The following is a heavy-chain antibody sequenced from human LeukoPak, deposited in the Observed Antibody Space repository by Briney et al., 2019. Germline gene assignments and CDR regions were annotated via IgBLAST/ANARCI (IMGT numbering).Heavy chain of an antibody. J-gene: IGHJ4*02. CDR1: GGSFSGYY. V-gene: IGHV4-34*01. CDR2: INHSGST. D-gene: IGHD3-22*01. Sequence: PSETLSLTCAVYGGSFSGYYWSWIRQPPGKGLEWIGEINHSGSTNYNPSLKSRVTISVDTSKNQFSLKLSSVTAADTAVYYCARDGRAYYYDSSGYYPLDYWGQGTLVTVSS. CDR3: ARDGRAYYYDSSGYYPLDY.